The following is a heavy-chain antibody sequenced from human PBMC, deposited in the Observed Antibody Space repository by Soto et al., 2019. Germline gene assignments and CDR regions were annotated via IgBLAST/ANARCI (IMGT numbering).Heavy chain of an antibody. CDR2: ISYDGSNK. J-gene: IGHJ6*02. CDR3: ARSLYSSSWYYYGMDV. Sequence: GGSLRLSCAASGFTFSSYGMHWVRQAPGKGLEWVAVISYDGSNKYYADSVKGRFTISRDNSKNTLYLQMNSLRAEDTAVYYCARSLYSSSWYYYGMDVWGQGTTVTVSS. D-gene: IGHD6-13*01. CDR1: GFTFSSYG. V-gene: IGHV3-30*03.